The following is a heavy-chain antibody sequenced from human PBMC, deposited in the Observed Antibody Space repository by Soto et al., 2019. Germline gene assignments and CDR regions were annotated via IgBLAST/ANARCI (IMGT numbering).Heavy chain of an antibody. CDR3: TTGPLNLVVPAAILFTPGMDA. CDR2: IKSKTDGGTT. CDR1: GFTFSNAW. V-gene: IGHV3-15*07. D-gene: IGHD2-2*02. J-gene: IGHJ6*02. Sequence: PGGSLRLSCAASGFTFSNAWMNWVRQAPGKGLEWVGRIKSKTDGGTTDYAAPVKGRFTISRDDSKNTLYLQMNSLKTEDTAVYYCTTGPLNLVVPAAILFTPGMDAWGQGTTVTVSS.